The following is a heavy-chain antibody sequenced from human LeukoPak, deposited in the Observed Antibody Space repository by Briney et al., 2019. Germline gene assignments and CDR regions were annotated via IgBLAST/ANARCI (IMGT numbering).Heavy chain of an antibody. Sequence: GGSLRLSCAASGFAFSIYSMNWVRQAPGKGLEWLSYITSSSTTIYSADSVKGRFTISRDNAKNSLYLQMNSLGPEDTAVYYCARDPYSGNYGNYYYYYMDVWGKATTVTISS. CDR3: ARDPYSGNYGNYYYYYMDV. D-gene: IGHD1-26*01. CDR2: ITSSSTTI. CDR1: GFAFSIYS. V-gene: IGHV3-48*04. J-gene: IGHJ6*03.